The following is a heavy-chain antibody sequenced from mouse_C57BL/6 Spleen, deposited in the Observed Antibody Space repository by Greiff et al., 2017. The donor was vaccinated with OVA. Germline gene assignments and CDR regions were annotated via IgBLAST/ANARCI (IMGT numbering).Heavy chain of an antibody. CDR3: AREYYYGSSPYYFDY. CDR2: ISDGGSYT. CDR1: GFTFSSYA. D-gene: IGHD1-1*01. Sequence: EVQRVESGGGLVKPGGSLKLSCAASGFTFSSYAMSWVRQTPEKRLEWVATISDGGSYTYYPDNVKGRFTISRDNAKNNLYLQMSHLKSEDTAMYYCAREYYYGSSPYYFDYWGQGTTLTVSS. V-gene: IGHV5-4*01. J-gene: IGHJ2*01.